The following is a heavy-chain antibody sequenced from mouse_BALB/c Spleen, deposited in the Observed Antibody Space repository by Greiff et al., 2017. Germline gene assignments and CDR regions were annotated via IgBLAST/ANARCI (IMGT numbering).Heavy chain of an antibody. V-gene: IGHV3-8*02. CDR2: ISYSGST. J-gene: IGHJ1*01. D-gene: IGHD2-10*02. CDR3: ARRYGNYDWYFDV. CDR1: GASITSGY. Sequence: EVKLVESGPSLVKPSQTLSLTCSVTGASITSGYWNWIRKFPGNKLEYMGYISYSGSTYYNPSLKSRISITRDTSKNQYYLQLNSVTTEDTATYYCARRYGNYDWYFDVWGAGTTVTVSS.